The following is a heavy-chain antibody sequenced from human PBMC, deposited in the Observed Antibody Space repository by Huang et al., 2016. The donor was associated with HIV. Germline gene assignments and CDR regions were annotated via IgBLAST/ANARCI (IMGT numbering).Heavy chain of an antibody. Sequence: QITLKESGPTVIKPTQTLTLTCSFSGFSLNHKGVCVGWIRQPPGKALEWLVLIYWDDDKRFTPSLKNRINITKDTSKNQVVFTMTNLDPMDTGTYYCAHIGRLGNYYMDVWGNGTTVTVSS. V-gene: IGHV2-5*02. J-gene: IGHJ6*03. CDR2: IYWDDDK. CDR3: AHIGRLGNYYMDV. CDR1: GFSLNHKGVC. D-gene: IGHD7-27*01.